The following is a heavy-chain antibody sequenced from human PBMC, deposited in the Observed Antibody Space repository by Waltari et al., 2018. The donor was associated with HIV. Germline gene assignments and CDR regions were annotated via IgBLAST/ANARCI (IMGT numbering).Heavy chain of an antibody. CDR1: GYSFTNSW. Sequence: EVQLVQSGAEVNKPGESLKISCTGSGYSFTNSWLAWVRQMPGKGLEWMGIIYPGDSDTTYSPSFQGQVTISADKSISTAYLQWSSLKASDTAMYFCARRGDYFDSSGYYYGVGMDVWGQGTTVTVSS. D-gene: IGHD3-22*01. CDR2: IYPGDSDT. V-gene: IGHV5-51*01. CDR3: ARRGDYFDSSGYYYGVGMDV. J-gene: IGHJ6*02.